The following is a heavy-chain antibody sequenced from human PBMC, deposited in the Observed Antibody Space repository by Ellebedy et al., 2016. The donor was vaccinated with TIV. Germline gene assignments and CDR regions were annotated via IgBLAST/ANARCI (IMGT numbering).Heavy chain of an antibody. CDR3: ARGGQTGYGAFVY. CDR2: INPDIGGT. V-gene: IGHV1-2*02. J-gene: IGHJ4*02. CDR1: GYTFTGQY. D-gene: IGHD4/OR15-4a*01. Sequence: ASVKVSCKASGYTFTGQYIHWVRQAPGQGLEWMGWINPDIGGTSYAQKFQGRVTMTRDTSFITAYMELSRLQSDDTAVYYCARGGQTGYGAFVYWGQGTQVTVSS.